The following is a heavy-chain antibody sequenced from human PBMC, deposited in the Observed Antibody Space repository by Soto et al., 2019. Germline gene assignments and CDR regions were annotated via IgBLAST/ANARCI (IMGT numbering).Heavy chain of an antibody. V-gene: IGHV4-59*01. CDR2: IYYSGST. CDR1: GGSISSYY. J-gene: IGHJ6*03. D-gene: IGHD3-16*01. Sequence: SETLSLTCTVSGGSISSYYWSGIRQPPGKGLEWIGYIYYSGSTNYNPSLKSRVTISVDTSKNQFSLKLSSVTAADTAVYYCARVTWPEIYYYYYMDVWGKGTTVTVSS. CDR3: ARVTWPEIYYYYYMDV.